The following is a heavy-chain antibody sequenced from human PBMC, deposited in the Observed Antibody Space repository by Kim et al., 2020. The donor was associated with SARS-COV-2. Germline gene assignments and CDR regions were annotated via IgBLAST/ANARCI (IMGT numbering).Heavy chain of an antibody. CDR3: ARDGIIIAAADTAFDY. D-gene: IGHD6-13*01. J-gene: IGHJ4*02. Sequence: KFQGRVTMTRDTSTSTVYMELSSLRSEDTAVYYCARDGIIIAAADTAFDYWGQGTLVTVSS. V-gene: IGHV1-46*01.